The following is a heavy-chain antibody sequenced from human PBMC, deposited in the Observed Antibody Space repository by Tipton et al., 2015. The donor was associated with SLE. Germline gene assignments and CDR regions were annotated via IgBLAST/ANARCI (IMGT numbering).Heavy chain of an antibody. CDR3: ARVTGELALHGAIDI. CDR2: TYYRSKWSY. CDR1: GDSVSSNSAA. V-gene: IGHV6-1*01. J-gene: IGHJ3*02. Sequence: PGLVKPSQTLSLTCAISGDSVSSNSAAWNWIRQSPSRGLEWLGRTYYRSKWSYNYAISVKSRITINPDTSKNQFSLQLNSVIPEDTAIYYCARVTGELALHGAIDIWGQGTLVTVSS. D-gene: IGHD3-10*01.